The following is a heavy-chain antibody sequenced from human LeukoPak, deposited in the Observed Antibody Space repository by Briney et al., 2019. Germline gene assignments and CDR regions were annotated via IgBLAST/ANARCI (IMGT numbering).Heavy chain of an antibody. J-gene: IGHJ4*02. CDR1: GGSISSYN. CDR3: ARGSSSWLTKDY. Sequence: SETLSLTCTASGGSISSYNWSWIRQPPGKGLEWIGYIYYSGSTNYNPSLKSRVSISVDTSKNQFSLKLSSVTAADTAVYYCARGSSSWLTKDYWGQGTLVTVSS. CDR2: IYYSGST. V-gene: IGHV4-59*12. D-gene: IGHD6-13*01.